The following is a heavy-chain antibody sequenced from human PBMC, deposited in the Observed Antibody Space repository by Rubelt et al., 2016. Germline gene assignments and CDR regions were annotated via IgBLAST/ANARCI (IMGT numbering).Heavy chain of an antibody. CDR1: GGSFSGYY. Sequence: QVQLQQWGAGLLKPSETLSLTCAVYGGSFSGYYWSWIRQPPGQGLEWIGEINHSGSNNYNPALKSRVTISVDTSKNQFSLKLSSVTAADTAVYYCARGKEGLGVTMMDYWGQGTLVTVSS. CDR2: INHSGSN. V-gene: IGHV4-34*01. D-gene: IGHD3-22*01. J-gene: IGHJ4*02. CDR3: ARGKEGLGVTMMDY.